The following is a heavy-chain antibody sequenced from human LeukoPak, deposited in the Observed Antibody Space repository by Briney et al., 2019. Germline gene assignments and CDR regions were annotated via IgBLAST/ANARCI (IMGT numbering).Heavy chain of an antibody. D-gene: IGHD6-19*01. Sequence: GASVKVSCKTSGYTFTNFYLHWVRQAPGQGLEWMGIINCSGGTTNYAQKFHGRVSITRDTSTSAVYMDLSSLRSEDTAVYYCARGSSVWFDHWGQGTLVTVSS. CDR1: GYTFTNFY. J-gene: IGHJ5*02. V-gene: IGHV1-46*01. CDR2: INCSGGTT. CDR3: ARGSSVWFDH.